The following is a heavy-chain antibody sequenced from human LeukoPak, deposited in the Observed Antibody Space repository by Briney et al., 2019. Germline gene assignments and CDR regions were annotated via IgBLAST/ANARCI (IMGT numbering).Heavy chain of an antibody. CDR1: GFTFSSYG. CDR3: ARLDWVTTTLDY. CDR2: IRYDGSNK. J-gene: IGHJ4*02. D-gene: IGHD4-17*01. Sequence: GGSLRLSCAASGFTFSSYGMHWVRQAPGKGLEWVAFIRYDGSNKYYADSVKGRFTISRDNSKNTLYLQMNSLRAEDTAVYYCARLDWVTTTLDYWGQGTLVTVSS. V-gene: IGHV3-30*02.